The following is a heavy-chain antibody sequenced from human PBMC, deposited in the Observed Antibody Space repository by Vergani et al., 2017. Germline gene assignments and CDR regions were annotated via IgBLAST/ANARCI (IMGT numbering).Heavy chain of an antibody. CDR1: GFTFIMHA. J-gene: IGHJ3*02. CDR2: LSASDRRT. CDR3: AKVGRSEVAGTLDAFDI. D-gene: IGHD6-19*01. V-gene: IGHV3-23*01. Sequence: EVQLLESGGDLVQPGGSLRLSCAASGFTFIMHAMSWVRQAPGKGLEWVSTLSASDRRTHYADSVKGRFTISRDISKNPLFLHMNSLRPEDTAVYYCAKVGRSEVAGTLDAFDIWGQGTMVTVSS.